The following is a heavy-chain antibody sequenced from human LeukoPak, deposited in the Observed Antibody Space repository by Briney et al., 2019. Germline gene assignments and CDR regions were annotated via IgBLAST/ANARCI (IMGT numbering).Heavy chain of an antibody. CDR3: ARGDAFDI. Sequence: PGGSLRLSCASWVFTVSSNYIRWVRRARGKGLEWVSVIYSGSSTCYADSVKGPFTTSRTNSKNTLYLQTNSLRAEDTAVYYGARGDAFDIWGQGTLVTVSS. J-gene: IGHJ3*02. V-gene: IGHV3-53*01. CDR1: VFTVSSNY. CDR2: IYSGSST.